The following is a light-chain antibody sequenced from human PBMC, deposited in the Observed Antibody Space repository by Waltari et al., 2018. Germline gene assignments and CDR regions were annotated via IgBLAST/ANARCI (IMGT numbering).Light chain of an antibody. Sequence: EIVLTQSPATLSLSPGEGATLSCRASQTISTYLAWYQQKAGQAPRLLIYDASKRATGIPARFSGSGSGTDFILTISSLEPEDFALYYCQQRTNWPRTFGQGTKLEIK. CDR3: QQRTNWPRT. V-gene: IGKV3-11*01. CDR2: DAS. CDR1: QTISTY. J-gene: IGKJ2*02.